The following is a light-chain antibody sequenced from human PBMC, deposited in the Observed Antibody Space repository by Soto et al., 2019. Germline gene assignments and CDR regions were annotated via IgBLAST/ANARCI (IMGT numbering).Light chain of an antibody. CDR3: SSYTGSDTLV. CDR2: EVS. J-gene: IGLJ2*01. V-gene: IGLV2-14*01. CDR1: SSDIGSYNY. Sequence: QSVLTQPASVSGSPGQSITISCTGTSSDIGSYNYVSWYQQHPGKAPKLMISEVSNRPSGVSNRFSGSKSGNTASLTISGLQAEDEADYYCSSYTGSDTLVFGGGTKVTVL.